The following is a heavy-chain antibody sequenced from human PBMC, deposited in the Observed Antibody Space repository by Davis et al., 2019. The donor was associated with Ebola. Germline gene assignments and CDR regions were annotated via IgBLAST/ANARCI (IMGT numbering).Heavy chain of an antibody. V-gene: IGHV3-30*04. D-gene: IGHD4-17*01. CDR1: GFTFSSYA. Sequence: GESLKTPCAASGFTFSSYAMHWVRQAPGKGLEWVAVISYDGSNKYYADSVKGRFTISRDNAKNSLYLQMNSLRAEDTAVYYCARACKIRNTVTTDYCFDYWGQGTLVTVSS. CDR3: ARACKIRNTVTTDYCFDY. J-gene: IGHJ4*02. CDR2: ISYDGSNK.